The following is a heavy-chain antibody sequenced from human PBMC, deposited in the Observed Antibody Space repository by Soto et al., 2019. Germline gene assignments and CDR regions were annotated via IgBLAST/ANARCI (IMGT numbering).Heavy chain of an antibody. J-gene: IGHJ5*02. Sequence: QVQLVQSGAEVKKPGASVKVSCKASGYTFTSYGISWVRQAPGQGLEWMGWISAYNGNTNYAQKLQGRVTMTTDTSTSTAYMELRSLRSDDTAVYYCARANIVVMVAATPYMDWFDPWGQGTLVTVSS. CDR1: GYTFTSYG. CDR2: ISAYNGNT. D-gene: IGHD2-15*01. V-gene: IGHV1-18*04. CDR3: ARANIVVMVAATPYMDWFDP.